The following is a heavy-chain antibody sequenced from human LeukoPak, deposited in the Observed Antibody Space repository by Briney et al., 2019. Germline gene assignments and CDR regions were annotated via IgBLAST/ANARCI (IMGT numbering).Heavy chain of an antibody. Sequence: SETLSLTSTVSGGSISSDSYYWSWIRQPAGKGLEWIGRIYTSGSTNYNPSLKSRVTISVHTSKNQFSLKLRSVTAADTAVYYCAGHCSSTTCYTQRIIGKTYYYYPMDVWGQGTTVTVSS. D-gene: IGHD2-2*02. CDR2: IYTSGST. J-gene: IGHJ6*02. V-gene: IGHV4-61*02. CDR1: GGSISSDSYY. CDR3: AGHCSSTTCYTQRIIGKTYYYYPMDV.